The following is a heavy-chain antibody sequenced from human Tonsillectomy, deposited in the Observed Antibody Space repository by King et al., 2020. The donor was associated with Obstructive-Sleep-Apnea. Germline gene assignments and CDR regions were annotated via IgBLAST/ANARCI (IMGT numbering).Heavy chain of an antibody. CDR2: ISSSSSYI. J-gene: IGHJ4*02. CDR3: ARDAGAGYGSGSYYLYFDY. CDR1: GFTFSSYS. V-gene: IGHV3-21*01. D-gene: IGHD3-10*01. Sequence: VQLVESGGGLVKPGGSLRLSCAASGFTFSSYSMNWVRQAPGKGLEWVSSISSSSSYIYYADSVKGRFTISSDNAKKSLYLQMNSLRAEDTAVYYCARDAGAGYGSGSYYLYFDYWGQGTLVTVSS.